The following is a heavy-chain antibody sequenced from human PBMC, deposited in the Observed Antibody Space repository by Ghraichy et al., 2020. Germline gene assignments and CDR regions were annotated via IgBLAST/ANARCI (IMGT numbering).Heavy chain of an antibody. V-gene: IGHV4-4*07. Sequence: SETLSLTCSVSNGSINRNYWNWIRQPAGKGLEWIGRIYTSGNINYNPSLKSRFALSLNTSRNQFSLKLSSVTAADTAVYYCARGLYSYATNWFDPWGPGILVTVSS. CDR2: IYTSGNI. CDR1: NGSINRNY. CDR3: ARGLYSYATNWFDP. J-gene: IGHJ5*02. D-gene: IGHD5-18*01.